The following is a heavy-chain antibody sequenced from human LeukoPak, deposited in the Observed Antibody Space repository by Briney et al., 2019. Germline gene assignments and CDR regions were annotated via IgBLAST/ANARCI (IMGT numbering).Heavy chain of an antibody. V-gene: IGHV3-30*03. J-gene: IGHJ6*02. CDR2: ISYDGSNK. Sequence: GRSLRLSCAASGFTFSYYGMNWVRPAPGKGLEGVAVISYDGSNKYYAGSVKGRFTISRDNSKNTLFLQMNSLRTEDTAVYYCARPLRGLYCTSTSCYPYYYYGMDVWGQGTTVTVSS. CDR1: GFTFSYYG. D-gene: IGHD2-2*01. CDR3: ARPLRGLYCTSTSCYPYYYYGMDV.